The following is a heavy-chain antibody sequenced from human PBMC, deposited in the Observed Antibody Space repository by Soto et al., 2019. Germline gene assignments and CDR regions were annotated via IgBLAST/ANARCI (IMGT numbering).Heavy chain of an antibody. CDR1: GDSVSSNSAA. V-gene: IGHV6-1*01. J-gene: IGHJ3*02. CDR2: TYYRSKWYN. Sequence: SQTLSLTCAISGDSVSSNSAAWNWIRQSPSRGLEWLGRTYYRSKWYNDYAVSVKSGISINPDTSKIQFSLQLNSVSPEDTAVYYFARGNAWFGELLEAFDIWGQGTMVTVSS. D-gene: IGHD3-10*01. CDR3: ARGNAWFGELLEAFDI.